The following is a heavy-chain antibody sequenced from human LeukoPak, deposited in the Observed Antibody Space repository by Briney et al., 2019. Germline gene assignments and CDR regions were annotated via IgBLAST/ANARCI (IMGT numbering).Heavy chain of an antibody. CDR1: GYTFNSYG. V-gene: IGHV1-18*01. Sequence: ASVKVSCKASGYTFNSYGISWVRQAPGQGLEWMGWISAYNGDTNYAQKFQGRVTMTTDTSTRTAYMEVRSLRSDDTAVYYCARDPSKSSGWRAFFDYWGQGILVTVSS. J-gene: IGHJ4*02. D-gene: IGHD6-19*01. CDR2: ISAYNGDT. CDR3: ARDPSKSSGWRAFFDY.